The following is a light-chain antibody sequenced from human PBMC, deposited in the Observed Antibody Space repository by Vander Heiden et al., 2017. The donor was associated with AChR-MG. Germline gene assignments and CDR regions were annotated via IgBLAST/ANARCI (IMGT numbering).Light chain of an antibody. CDR2: GAS. J-gene: IGKJ2*01. CDR1: QSVSTN. CDR3: QQYNSWPYT. V-gene: IGKV3-15*01. Sequence: EIVMTPSPAILSVSPGERATLSCRASQSVSTNLAWYQHKPGQAPRLLIYGASTRATGIPARFSGSGSGTEFTLTISSLQSEDFAVYYCQQYNSWPYTFAQGTKLEI.